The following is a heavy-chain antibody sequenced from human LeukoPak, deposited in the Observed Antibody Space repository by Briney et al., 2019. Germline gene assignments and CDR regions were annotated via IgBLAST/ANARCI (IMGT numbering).Heavy chain of an antibody. CDR3: AKASGAYYYDSSGYYY. D-gene: IGHD3-22*01. Sequence: GGSLRLSCAASGFTLSSNYMSWVRQAPGKGLEWVSVIYSGGSTYYADSVKGSFTISRDNSKNTLYLQMNSLRAEDTAVYYCAKASGAYYYDSSGYYYWGQGTLVTVSS. CDR2: IYSGGST. CDR1: GFTLSSNY. V-gene: IGHV3-66*01. J-gene: IGHJ4*02.